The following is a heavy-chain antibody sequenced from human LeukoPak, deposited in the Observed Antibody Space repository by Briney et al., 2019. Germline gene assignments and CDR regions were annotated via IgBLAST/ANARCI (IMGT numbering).Heavy chain of an antibody. CDR3: ATGPSVGATPFDY. V-gene: IGHV1-46*01. CDR2: INPSGGST. J-gene: IGHJ4*02. CDR1: GYTFTSYY. D-gene: IGHD1-26*01. Sequence: ASVKVSCKASGYTFTSYYMHWVRQAPGQGLEWMGIINPSGGSTSYAQKFQGRVTMTEDTSTDTAYMELSSLRSEDTAVYYCATGPSVGATPFDYWGQGTLVTVSS.